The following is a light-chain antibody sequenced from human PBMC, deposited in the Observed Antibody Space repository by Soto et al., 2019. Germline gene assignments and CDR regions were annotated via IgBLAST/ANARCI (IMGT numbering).Light chain of an antibody. J-gene: IGLJ1*01. CDR1: SSDVGGYNY. CDR2: EVS. V-gene: IGLV2-8*01. Sequence: QSVLTQPPSASGSPGQSVTISCTGTSSDVGGYNYVSWYQQHPGKAPKFIIYEVSKRPSGVPDRFSGSKSGNTASLTVSGLQADDEADYYCSSYAGSDIYVFGTGTNVTVL. CDR3: SSYAGSDIYV.